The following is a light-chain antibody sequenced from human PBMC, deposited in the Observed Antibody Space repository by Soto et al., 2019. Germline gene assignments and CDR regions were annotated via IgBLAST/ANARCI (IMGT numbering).Light chain of an antibody. CDR2: AAS. V-gene: IGKV1-5*01. Sequence: DIQMTQSPSTLSASVGDRVTITCRASQNINSWLAWYQQKPGKAPKLLIYAASSLESGVPSRFSGSRSGTEFTLTISSLQPDDFATYYCQQYDANPWTVGQGTKVEIK. J-gene: IGKJ1*01. CDR1: QNINSW. CDR3: QQYDANPWT.